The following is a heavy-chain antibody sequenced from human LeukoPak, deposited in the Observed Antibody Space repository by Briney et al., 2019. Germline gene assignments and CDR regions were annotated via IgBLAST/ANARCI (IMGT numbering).Heavy chain of an antibody. CDR1: GFTFSSYA. CDR2: ISSSSSTI. J-gene: IGHJ4*02. CDR3: AREGRVSGYDFDC. V-gene: IGHV3-48*04. D-gene: IGHD5-12*01. Sequence: GGSLRLSCAASGFTFSSYAMSWVRQAPGKGLEWVSYISSSSSTIYYADSVKGRFTISRDNAKNTLFLQMNSLRVEDTAVYYCAREGRVSGYDFDCWGQGTLVTVSS.